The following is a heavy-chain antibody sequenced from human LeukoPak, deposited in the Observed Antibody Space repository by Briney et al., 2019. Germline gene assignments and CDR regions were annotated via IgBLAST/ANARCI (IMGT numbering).Heavy chain of an antibody. CDR1: GHTFTSYD. CDR2: MNPNSGNT. D-gene: IGHD3-3*01. CDR3: ARASYYDFWSGYFNHNYYYYGMDV. Sequence: ASVKVSCKASGHTFTSYDINWVRQATGQGLEWMGWMNPNSGNTGYAQKFQGRVTMTRNTSISTAYMELSSLRSEDTAVYYCARASYYDFWSGYFNHNYYYYGMDVWGQGTTVTVSS. J-gene: IGHJ6*02. V-gene: IGHV1-8*01.